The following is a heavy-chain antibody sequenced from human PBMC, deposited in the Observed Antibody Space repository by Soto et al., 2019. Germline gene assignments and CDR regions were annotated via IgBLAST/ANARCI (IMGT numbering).Heavy chain of an antibody. CDR2: IIPALGTT. V-gene: IGHV1-69*08. J-gene: IGHJ2*01. CDR1: GGPFSSHT. Sequence: QDQLVQSGAEVKKPGSSVKVSCKAFGGPFSSHTFSWVRQAPGQGLEWMGRIIPALGTTTYAQKVQGRVTMTADEYVSTVYMELNSLRTEDTAVYYCARPDFGDYWYFDLWGRGTLVTVSS. CDR3: ARPDFGDYWYFDL. D-gene: IGHD4-17*01.